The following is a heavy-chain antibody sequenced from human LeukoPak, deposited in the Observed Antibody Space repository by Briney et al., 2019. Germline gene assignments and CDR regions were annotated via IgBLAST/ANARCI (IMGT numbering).Heavy chain of an antibody. CDR1: GGSISSYY. Sequence: PSETLSLTCTVSGGSISSYYWNWIRQPPGKGLEWIGRIYTSGSTNYNPSLKSRVTMSVDTSKNQFSLKLSSVTAADTAVYYCARDRDYGGNFYAFDIWGQGTMVTVSS. V-gene: IGHV4-4*07. D-gene: IGHD4-23*01. J-gene: IGHJ3*02. CDR3: ARDRDYGGNFYAFDI. CDR2: IYTSGST.